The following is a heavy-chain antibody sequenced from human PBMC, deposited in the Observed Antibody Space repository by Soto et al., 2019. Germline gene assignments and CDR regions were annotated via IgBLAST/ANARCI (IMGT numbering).Heavy chain of an antibody. Sequence: QVQLQESGPGLVKPSETLSLTCTVSGVSITSYKWSWIRQSPGKGLEWIAYMYSSGSSSYDPSLKSRVTIPVDTSKNQYSLKVNSATAADTAVYYCAREWSAFDYWGQGILVTVSS. CDR2: MYSSGSS. CDR1: GVSITSYK. CDR3: AREWSAFDY. V-gene: IGHV4-4*08. D-gene: IGHD2-15*01. J-gene: IGHJ4*02.